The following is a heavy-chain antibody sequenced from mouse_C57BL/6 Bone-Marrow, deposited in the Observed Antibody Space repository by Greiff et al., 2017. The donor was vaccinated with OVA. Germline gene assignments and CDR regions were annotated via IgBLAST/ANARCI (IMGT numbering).Heavy chain of an antibody. V-gene: IGHV1-69*01. Sequence: VQLQQPGAELVMPGASVKLSCKASGYTFTSYWMHWVKQRPGQGLEWIGEIDPSDSYTNYNQKFKGKSTLTVDKSCSTAYMQLSSLTSEDSAVYYCARSVDFDVWGTGTTVTVSS. D-gene: IGHD1-3*01. CDR2: IDPSDSYT. CDR1: GYTFTSYW. J-gene: IGHJ1*03. CDR3: ARSVDFDV.